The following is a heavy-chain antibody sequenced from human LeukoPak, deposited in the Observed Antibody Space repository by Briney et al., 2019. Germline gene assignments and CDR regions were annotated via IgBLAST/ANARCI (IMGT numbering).Heavy chain of an antibody. D-gene: IGHD3-10*02. V-gene: IGHV3-23*01. Sequence: GGSLRLSCAASGFTFSSYAMSWVRQAPGKGLEWVSAISGSGGSTYYADSVKGRFTISRDNSKNTLYLQTNSLRAEDTAVYYCAKDLGYYVARPLDYWGQGTLVTVSS. J-gene: IGHJ4*02. CDR1: GFTFSSYA. CDR2: ISGSGGST. CDR3: AKDLGYYVARPLDY.